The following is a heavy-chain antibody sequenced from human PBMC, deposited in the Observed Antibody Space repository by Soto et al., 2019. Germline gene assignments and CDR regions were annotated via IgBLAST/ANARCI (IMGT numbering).Heavy chain of an antibody. CDR2: ISYDGSNK. CDR1: GFTFSRYA. J-gene: IGHJ6*02. CDR3: ARERGCQWELCYYYGMDV. V-gene: IGHV3-30-3*01. D-gene: IGHD1-26*01. Sequence: GGSLRLSCAASGFTFSRYAMHWVRQAPGKGLEWVAVISYDGSNKYYADSVKGRFTISRDNSKNTLYLQMNSLRAEDTAVYYCARERGCQWELCYYYGMDVWGQGTTVTVSS.